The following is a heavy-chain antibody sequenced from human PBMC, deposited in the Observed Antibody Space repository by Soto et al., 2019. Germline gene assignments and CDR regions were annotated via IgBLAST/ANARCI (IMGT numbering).Heavy chain of an antibody. D-gene: IGHD2-2*02. J-gene: IGHJ5*02. V-gene: IGHV6-1*01. CDR1: GDSVSSNSAA. Sequence: PSQTLSLTCAVSGDSVSSNSAAWNWIRQSPSRGLEWLGRTYYRSKWYNDYAVSVKSRITINPDTSKNQFSLQLNSVTPEDTAVYYCARDYGYCSSTSCYNPVQAKSSDPSGQALLVTLS. CDR3: ARDYGYCSSTSCYNPVQAKSSDP. CDR2: TYYRSKWYN.